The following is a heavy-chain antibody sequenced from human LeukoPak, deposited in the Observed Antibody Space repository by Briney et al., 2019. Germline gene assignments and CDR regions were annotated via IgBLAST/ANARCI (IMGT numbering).Heavy chain of an antibody. D-gene: IGHD5-12*01. CDR3: ARDRNIVATIEGGMDV. V-gene: IGHV4-30-4*01. CDR1: GGSINSGDYY. J-gene: IGHJ6*02. CDR2: IYYSGST. Sequence: SGTLSLTCTVSGGSINSGDYYWSWIRQPPGKGLEWIGYIYYSGSTSYNPSLKSRVTISIDTSKNQFSLKVNSVTAADTAVYYCARDRNIVATIEGGMDVWGQGTTVTVSS.